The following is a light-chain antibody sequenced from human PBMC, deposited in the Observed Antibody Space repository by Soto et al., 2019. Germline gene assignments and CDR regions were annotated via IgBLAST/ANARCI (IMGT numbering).Light chain of an antibody. Sequence: EIVMTQSPATLSVSPGERATLSCRASQSVSSNLAWYQQKPGQAPRLLIYGASTRATGIPARFSGSGSGTYFTLTISSLQSEDFAVYYCQQYNNGITFGQGTRLEIK. CDR2: GAS. CDR1: QSVSSN. J-gene: IGKJ5*01. CDR3: QQYNNGIT. V-gene: IGKV3-15*01.